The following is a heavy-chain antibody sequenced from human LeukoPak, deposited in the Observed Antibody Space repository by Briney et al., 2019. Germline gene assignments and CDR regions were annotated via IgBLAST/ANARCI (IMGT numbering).Heavy chain of an antibody. Sequence: SETLSLTCAVSDGSISRYLWSWIRQPAGKGLEWLGRIHTSGTTTYSPSFQSRVTMSMDTSKKQISLRLSSVTAADTAVYYCATVQVSGSAWGFDYWGQGSLVTVSS. V-gene: IGHV4-4*07. CDR3: ATVQVSGSAWGFDY. D-gene: IGHD6-19*01. CDR2: IHTSGTT. J-gene: IGHJ4*02. CDR1: DGSISRYL.